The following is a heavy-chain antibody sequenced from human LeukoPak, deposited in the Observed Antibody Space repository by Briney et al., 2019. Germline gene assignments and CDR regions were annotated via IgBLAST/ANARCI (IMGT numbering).Heavy chain of an antibody. D-gene: IGHD4-17*01. CDR1: GYTFTSYD. V-gene: IGHV1-3*01. J-gene: IGHJ4*02. Sequence: ASVKVSCKASGYTFTSYDINWVRQAPGQRLEWMGWINAGNGNTKYSQKFQGRVTITRDTFASTAYMELSSLRSEDTAVYYCARGTTWGDYHMDYFDHWGQGTLVTVSS. CDR3: ARGTTWGDYHMDYFDH. CDR2: INAGNGNT.